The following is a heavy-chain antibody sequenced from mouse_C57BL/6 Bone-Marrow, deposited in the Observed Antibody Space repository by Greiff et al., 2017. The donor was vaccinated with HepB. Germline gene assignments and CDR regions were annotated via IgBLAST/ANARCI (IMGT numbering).Heavy chain of an antibody. V-gene: IGHV1-4*01. Sequence: VQLQQSGAELARPGASVKMSCKASGYTFTSYTMHWVKQRPGQGLEWIGYINPSSGYTKYNQKFKDKATLTADKSSSTAYMQLSSLTSEDSAVYYSARDYYGSFYYAMDYWGQGTSVTVSS. CDR1: GYTFTSYT. J-gene: IGHJ4*01. CDR3: ARDYYGSFYYAMDY. CDR2: INPSSGYT. D-gene: IGHD1-1*01.